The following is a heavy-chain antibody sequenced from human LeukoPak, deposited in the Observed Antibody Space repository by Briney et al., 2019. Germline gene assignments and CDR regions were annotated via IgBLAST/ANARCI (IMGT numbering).Heavy chain of an antibody. V-gene: IGHV6-1*01. J-gene: IGHJ4*02. CDR3: AREPSHGGFDY. CDR2: TYYRSKWYN. D-gene: IGHD3-10*01. CDR1: GDSVSGNSAT. Sequence: SQTLSLTCAISGDSVSGNSATWNWIGQSPSRGLEWLGRTYYRSKWYNDYAVSVKSRITINPDTSKNEFSLHLNSVTPEDTAVYYCAREPSHGGFDYWGQGTLVTDSS.